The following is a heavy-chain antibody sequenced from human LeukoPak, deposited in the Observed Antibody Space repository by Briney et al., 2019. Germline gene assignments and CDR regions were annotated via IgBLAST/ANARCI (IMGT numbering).Heavy chain of an antibody. D-gene: IGHD4-23*01. CDR3: ARVNLGNEGDY. Sequence: GGSLRLSCAASGFTFSSYAMHWVRQAPGKGLEYVSAISSNGGSTYYANSVKGRFTISRDNSKNTLYLQMGSLRAEDMAVYYCARVNLGNEGDYWGQGTLVTVSS. CDR1: GFTFSSYA. CDR2: ISSNGGST. J-gene: IGHJ4*02. V-gene: IGHV3-64*01.